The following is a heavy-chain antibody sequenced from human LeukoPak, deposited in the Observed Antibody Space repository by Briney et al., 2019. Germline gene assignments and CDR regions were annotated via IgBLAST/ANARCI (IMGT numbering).Heavy chain of an antibody. CDR3: VSGYHRY. CDR2: INHSGST. Sequence: SETLSLTCAVYGGSFSGYYWSWIRQPPGKGLEWIGEINHSGSTNYNPSLKSRGTISVDTSKNQFSLKLSSVTAADTAVYYCVSGYHRYWGQGTLVTVSS. CDR1: GGSFSGYY. D-gene: IGHD2-2*01. J-gene: IGHJ4*02. V-gene: IGHV4-34*01.